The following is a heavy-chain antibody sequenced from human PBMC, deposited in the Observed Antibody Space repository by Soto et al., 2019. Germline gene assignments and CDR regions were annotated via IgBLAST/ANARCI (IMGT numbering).Heavy chain of an antibody. CDR2: ISGSAGST. J-gene: IGHJ4*02. CDR3: AKETSSTWFPLDY. Sequence: SLRLSCAASGFTFSNYAMSWVRQAPGKGLEWVSSISGSAGSTFYADFVRGRFTISRDNSKNTLFLQMNSLRAEDTAVYYCAKETSSTWFPLDYWGQGTLVTVSS. V-gene: IGHV3-23*01. CDR1: GFTFSNYA. D-gene: IGHD6-13*01.